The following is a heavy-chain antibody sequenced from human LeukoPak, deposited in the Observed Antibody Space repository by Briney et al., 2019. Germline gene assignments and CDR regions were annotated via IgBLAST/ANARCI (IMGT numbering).Heavy chain of an antibody. Sequence: GGSLRLSCAASGLIFDDYTMHWVRQAPGKGLEWVSGINWNGGSTGYADSVTGRFTISRDNAKNSLFLQMNSLRVEDTALYYCARMAGAGYYFYMDVWGKGTTVTVSS. CDR3: ARMAGAGYYFYMDV. D-gene: IGHD6-19*01. J-gene: IGHJ6*03. CDR2: INWNGGST. CDR1: GLIFDDYT. V-gene: IGHV3-20*04.